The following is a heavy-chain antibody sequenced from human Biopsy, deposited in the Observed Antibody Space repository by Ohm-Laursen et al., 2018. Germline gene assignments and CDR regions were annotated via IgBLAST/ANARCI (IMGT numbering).Heavy chain of an antibody. V-gene: IGHV4-4*07. D-gene: IGHD3-10*01. Sequence: SETLSLTCTVSGGSINSYYWSWMRQPAGKGLKWIGRLFTSGTTNYSPSLNNRVTMSVDTSKNQFSLRLTSVTAADTAVYYCVRGGSGSFPFDYWGPGTLVTVSS. CDR1: GGSINSYY. J-gene: IGHJ4*02. CDR2: LFTSGTT. CDR3: VRGGSGSFPFDY.